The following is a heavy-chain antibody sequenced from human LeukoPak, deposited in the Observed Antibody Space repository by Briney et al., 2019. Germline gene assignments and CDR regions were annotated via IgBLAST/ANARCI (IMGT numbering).Heavy chain of an antibody. J-gene: IGHJ3*02. D-gene: IGHD6-13*01. Sequence: ASVKVSCKASGYTFTGYYMHWVRQAPGQGLEWMGWINPNSGGTNYAQKFQGRVTMTRDTSISTAYMELSRLRSDDTAVYYCARDRAYSSSWYTDAFDIWGQGTMVTVSS. V-gene: IGHV1-2*02. CDR2: INPNSGGT. CDR1: GYTFTGYY. CDR3: ARDRAYSSSWYTDAFDI.